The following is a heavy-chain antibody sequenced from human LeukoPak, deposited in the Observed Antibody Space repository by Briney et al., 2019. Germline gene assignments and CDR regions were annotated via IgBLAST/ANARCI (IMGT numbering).Heavy chain of an antibody. D-gene: IGHD6-19*01. CDR1: GFTFSSYE. CDR3: ARDRGPAIDERGYSSG. CDR2: ISSSGSTI. J-gene: IGHJ4*02. V-gene: IGHV3-48*03. Sequence: GGSLRLSCAASGFTFSSYEMNWVRQAPGKGLEWVSYISSSGSTIYYADSVKGRFTISRDNAKNSLYLQMNSLRAEGTAVYYCARDRGPAIDERGYSSGWGQGTLVTVSS.